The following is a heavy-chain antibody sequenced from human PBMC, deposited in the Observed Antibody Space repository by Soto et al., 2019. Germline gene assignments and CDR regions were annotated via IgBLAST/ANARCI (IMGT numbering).Heavy chain of an antibody. J-gene: IGHJ6*02. CDR3: ASYVDTAMDSMAV. CDR1: GGTXISYA. Sequence: SXKVSFKASGGTXISYAIRLVRQAPGQGLEWMGGIIPIFGTAKYAQKFQVRVTITADESTSTAYMELRSLRPEDTDVYYCASYVDTAMDSMAVWGQGTTVTVSS. D-gene: IGHD5-18*01. CDR2: IIPIFGTA. V-gene: IGHV1-69*13.